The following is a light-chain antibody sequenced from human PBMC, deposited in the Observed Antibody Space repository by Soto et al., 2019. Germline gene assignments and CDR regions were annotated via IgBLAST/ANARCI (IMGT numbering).Light chain of an antibody. Sequence: DIQMTQSPSTLSASVGDRVTITCRASQSISTWLAWYQQKPGKAPKLLIYKASSLESGVPSRFSGSGSGTEFILTISSLQPDDFATYYCQQYSTHRLTIGGGTTVEIK. CDR2: KAS. CDR1: QSISTW. V-gene: IGKV1-5*03. J-gene: IGKJ4*01. CDR3: QQYSTHRLT.